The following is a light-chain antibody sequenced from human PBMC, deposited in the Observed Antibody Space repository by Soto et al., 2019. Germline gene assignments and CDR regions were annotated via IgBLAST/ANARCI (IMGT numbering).Light chain of an antibody. CDR2: GNS. Sequence: QSVLTQPPSVSGAPGQRVTISCTGSSSNIGAGYDVHGYQQLPGTAPKLLIYGNSNRPSGVPDRFSGSKSGTSASLAITGLQAEDEADYYCQSYDSSLRVYVFGTGTKLTVL. CDR3: QSYDSSLRVYV. CDR1: SSNIGAGYD. J-gene: IGLJ1*01. V-gene: IGLV1-40*01.